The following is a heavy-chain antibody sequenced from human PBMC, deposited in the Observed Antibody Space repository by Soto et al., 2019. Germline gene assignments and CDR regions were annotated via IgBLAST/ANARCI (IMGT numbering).Heavy chain of an antibody. CDR1: GFTFSSYA. CDR2: ISGSGGST. Sequence: GGSLRLSCAASGFTFSSYAMSWVRQAPGKGLEWVSAISGSGGSTYYADSVKGRFTISRHNSKNTLYLQMNSLRAEDTAVYYCAKGGMVATKLFDYWGQGTLVTVSS. J-gene: IGHJ4*02. D-gene: IGHD5-12*01. CDR3: AKGGMVATKLFDY. V-gene: IGHV3-23*01.